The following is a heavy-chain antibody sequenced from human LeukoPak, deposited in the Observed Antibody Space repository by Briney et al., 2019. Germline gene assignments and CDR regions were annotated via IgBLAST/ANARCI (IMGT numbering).Heavy chain of an antibody. Sequence: PGGSLRLSCAASGFTLSDYPMTWVRQAPGKGLQWVSLFDRGSLDTYYADSVRGRFTVSRDNDKNTLYLKMNSLRAEDTAVYYCARRGYESSGPKYYFDHWGQGILVTVSS. CDR3: ARRGYESSGPKYYFDH. CDR2: FDRGSLDT. CDR1: GFTLSDYP. J-gene: IGHJ4*02. D-gene: IGHD3-22*01. V-gene: IGHV3-23*01.